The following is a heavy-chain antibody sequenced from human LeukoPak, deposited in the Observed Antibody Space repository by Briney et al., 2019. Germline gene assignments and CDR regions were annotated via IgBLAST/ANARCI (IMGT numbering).Heavy chain of an antibody. J-gene: IGHJ4*02. CDR1: SGSISSSSYY. CDR3: ARYVVRGVIIV. CDR2: IYYSGST. V-gene: IGHV4-39*01. Sequence: SETLSLTCTVSSGSISSSSYYWGWIRQPPGKGLEWIGSIYYSGSTYYNPSLKSRVTISVDTSKNQFSLKLSSVTAADTAVYYCARYVVRGVIIVWGQGTLVTVSS. D-gene: IGHD3-10*01.